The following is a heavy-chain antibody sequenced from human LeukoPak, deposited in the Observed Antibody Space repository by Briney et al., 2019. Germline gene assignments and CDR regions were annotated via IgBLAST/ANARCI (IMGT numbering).Heavy chain of an antibody. CDR3: AGVRYDSGWFDY. V-gene: IGHV3-48*04. CDR1: GFTFNAYS. CDR2: VTGSGNSR. Sequence: GGSLRLSCAASGFTFNAYSMTWVRQAPGKGLECIASVTGSGNSRVFADSVKGRFSISRDNAKYSLDLQLNNLSAEDTATYYCAGVRYDSGWFDYWGQGTLVTVSS. D-gene: IGHD6-19*01. J-gene: IGHJ5*01.